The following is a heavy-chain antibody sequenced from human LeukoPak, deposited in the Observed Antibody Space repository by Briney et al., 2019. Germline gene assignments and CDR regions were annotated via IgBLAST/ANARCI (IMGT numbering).Heavy chain of an antibody. D-gene: IGHD6-19*01. V-gene: IGHV4-39*07. CDR3: AREDYSSGSKAFDF. J-gene: IGHJ4*02. Sequence: PPETLSLTCTVSGGSVSSSEYYWGWIRQPPGKGLEWIASVYYNGFTDYNPPLKSRATISLNTSKNQFSLKLRSVTAADTAVYYCAREDYSSGSKAFDFWGQGTLVTVSS. CDR1: GGSVSSSEYY. CDR2: VYYNGFT.